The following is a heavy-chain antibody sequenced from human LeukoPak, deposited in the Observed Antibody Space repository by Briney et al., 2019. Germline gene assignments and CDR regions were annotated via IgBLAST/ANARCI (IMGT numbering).Heavy chain of an antibody. V-gene: IGHV3-23*01. CDR1: GFTFSSYV. D-gene: IGHD6-19*01. CDR2: ISASGGRT. CDR3: AKKYSSGFESDY. Sequence: GGSLRLSCAASGFTFSSYVISWVRQAPGKGLEWVSAISASGGRTYYADSVKGRFTISRDNSKNTLYLQMNSLRAEDTAVYYCAKKYSSGFESDYWGQGTLVTVSS. J-gene: IGHJ4*02.